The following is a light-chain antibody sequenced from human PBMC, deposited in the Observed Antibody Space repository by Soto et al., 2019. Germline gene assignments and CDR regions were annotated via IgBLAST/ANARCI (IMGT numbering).Light chain of an antibody. V-gene: IGLV2-14*02. Sequence: QSALTQPASVSGSPGQSITISCAGSGGDVGNYDLLSWYQQMPGKAPKLIIFEVNRRPSGVSDRFSGSKSGTSASLAISGLQSEDDAEYYCTAWDDNLNVWLFGGGTQLTVL. CDR1: GGDVGNYDL. CDR3: TAWDDNLNVWL. CDR2: EVN. J-gene: IGLJ3*02.